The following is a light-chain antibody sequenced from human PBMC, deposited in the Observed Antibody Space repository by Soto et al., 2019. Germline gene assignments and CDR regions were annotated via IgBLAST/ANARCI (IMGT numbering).Light chain of an antibody. CDR1: ETIDTY. Sequence: DIQMTQSPSSLSASVGDRVTITCRAIETIDTYLNWYQQKPGKAPRLLIYFASSLQSGVPVRFSGSGSDTEFTLTISSLQREDFATYFCQQDYNFPRTFGLGTKLEIK. V-gene: IGKV1-39*01. CDR3: QQDYNFPRT. J-gene: IGKJ1*01. CDR2: FAS.